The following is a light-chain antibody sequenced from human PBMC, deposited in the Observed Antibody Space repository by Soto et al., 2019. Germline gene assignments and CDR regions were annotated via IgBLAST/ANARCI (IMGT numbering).Light chain of an antibody. CDR2: IAS. Sequence: EIVLTQSPGTLSLFPGERATLSCRATQSVNSDYLAWYQQKPGQAPRLLIYIASRRATGIPDRFSGSGSGTDFTLTISRLEPEDFAVYYCQQHGTSPWTFGQGTKVEIK. CDR3: QQHGTSPWT. J-gene: IGKJ1*01. V-gene: IGKV3-20*01. CDR1: QSVNSDY.